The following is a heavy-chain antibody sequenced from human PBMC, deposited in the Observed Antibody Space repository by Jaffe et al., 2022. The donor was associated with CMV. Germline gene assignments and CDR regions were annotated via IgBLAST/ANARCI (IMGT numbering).Heavy chain of an antibody. Sequence: QVTLRESGPALVKPTQTLTLTCTFSGFSLSTSGMCVSWIRQPPGKALEWLALIDWDDDKYYSTSLKTRLTISKDTSKNQVVLTMTNMDPVDTATYYCARMASTTVTTNYYYYYGMDVWGQGTTVTVSS. CDR1: GFSLSTSGMC. CDR3: ARMASTTVTTNYYYYYGMDV. CDR2: IDWDDDK. D-gene: IGHD4-17*01. J-gene: IGHJ6*02. V-gene: IGHV2-70*01.